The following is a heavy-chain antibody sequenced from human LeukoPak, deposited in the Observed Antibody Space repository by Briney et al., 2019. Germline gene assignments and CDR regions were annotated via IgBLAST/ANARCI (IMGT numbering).Heavy chain of an antibody. J-gene: IGHJ4*02. Sequence: ASVKVSCKASGGTFSSYAMNWVRQAPGQGLEWMGSVSPNNGGTSYAQRFQGRVNMTSDTSTRTAYLQLSGLRFDDTAVYYCASLLWFGDFDYWGQGTPVTVSS. D-gene: IGHD3-10*01. CDR2: VSPNNGGT. CDR1: GGTFSSYA. CDR3: ASLLWFGDFDY. V-gene: IGHV1-2*02.